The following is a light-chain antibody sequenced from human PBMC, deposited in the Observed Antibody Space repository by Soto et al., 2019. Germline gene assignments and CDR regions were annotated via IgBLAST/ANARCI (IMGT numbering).Light chain of an antibody. V-gene: IGKV1-5*01. Sequence: IQITQSPSTLTASVGYGVTVTCRASQSISNWLDWYQQKPGTAPKVLIYHASNLQSGVPSRFSGSGSGTEFTLTISSLQHDDFASYYCQQYNSYSFGQGTKVDIK. CDR2: HAS. CDR1: QSISNW. J-gene: IGKJ1*01. CDR3: QQYNSYS.